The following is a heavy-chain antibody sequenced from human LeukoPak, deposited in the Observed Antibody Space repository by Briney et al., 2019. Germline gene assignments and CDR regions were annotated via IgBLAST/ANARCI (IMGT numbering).Heavy chain of an antibody. Sequence: GGSLRLSCAASGFTVSSNYMSWVRQAPGKGLEWVSVIYSGGSTYYADSVKGRFTISRDNSKNTLYLQMNSLRAEDTAVYYCARSTSCCSCDYWGQGTLVTVSS. J-gene: IGHJ4*02. CDR1: GFTVSSNY. CDR2: IYSGGST. CDR3: ARSTSCCSCDY. D-gene: IGHD2-2*01. V-gene: IGHV3-66*01.